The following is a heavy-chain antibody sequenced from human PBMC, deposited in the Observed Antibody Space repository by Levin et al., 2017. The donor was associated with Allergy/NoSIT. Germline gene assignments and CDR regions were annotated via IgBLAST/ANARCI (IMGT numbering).Heavy chain of an antibody. V-gene: IGHV1-46*01. D-gene: IGHD2-15*01. CDR1: GYTFTSYY. J-gene: IGHJ4*02. CDR2: INPSGGST. CDR3: ARGYCSGGSGYSGFDY. Sequence: ASVKVSCKASGYTFTSYYMHWVRQAPGQGLEWMGIINPSGGSTSYAQKFQGRVTMTRDTSTSTVYMELSTLRSEDTAVYYCARGYCSGGSGYSGFDYWGQGTLVTVSS.